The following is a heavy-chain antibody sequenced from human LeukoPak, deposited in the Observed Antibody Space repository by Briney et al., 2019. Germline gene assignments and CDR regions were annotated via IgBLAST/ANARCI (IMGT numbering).Heavy chain of an antibody. CDR1: GFTFSTSW. CDR2: INHDGTAK. V-gene: IGHV3-7*01. CDR3: ARGYSIAASYNWFDP. D-gene: IGHD6-13*01. J-gene: IGHJ5*02. Sequence: GGSLRLSCAASGFTFSTSWMSWVRQAPGKGLKWLANINHDGTAKYYVDSVKGRFTISRDNAKNSLYLQMSSLRVEDTAIYYCARGYSIAASYNWFDPWGQGTLVTVSS.